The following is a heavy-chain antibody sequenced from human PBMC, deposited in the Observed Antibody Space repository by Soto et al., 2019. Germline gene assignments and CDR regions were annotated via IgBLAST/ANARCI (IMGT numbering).Heavy chain of an antibody. CDR3: ARISGYDEAY. Sequence: QVQLQESGPGLVKPSETLSLTCTVSGGSISSYYWSWIRQPPGKGLEWIGYIYYSGSTNYNPSLKSRVTISVDTSKNQFSLKLSSVTAADTAVYYCARISGYDEAYWGQGTLVTVSS. CDR2: IYYSGST. CDR1: GGSISSYY. D-gene: IGHD5-12*01. V-gene: IGHV4-59*08. J-gene: IGHJ4*02.